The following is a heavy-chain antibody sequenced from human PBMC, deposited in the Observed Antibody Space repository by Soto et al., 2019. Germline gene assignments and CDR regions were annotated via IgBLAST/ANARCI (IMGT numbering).Heavy chain of an antibody. Sequence: QVQLVQSGAEEKKPGSSVKVSCKASGGTFSSYAISWVRQAPGQGLEWMGGIIPIFGTANYAQKFQGRVTITADESTSTAYMELSSLRSEDTAVYYCARDPNYYYDSSGYDYWGQGTLVTVSS. CDR1: GGTFSSYA. D-gene: IGHD3-22*01. CDR2: IIPIFGTA. CDR3: ARDPNYYYDSSGYDY. V-gene: IGHV1-69*01. J-gene: IGHJ4*02.